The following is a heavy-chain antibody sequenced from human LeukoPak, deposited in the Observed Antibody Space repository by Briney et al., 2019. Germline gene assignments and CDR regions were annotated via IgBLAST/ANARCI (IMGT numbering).Heavy chain of an antibody. J-gene: IGHJ5*02. V-gene: IGHV4-34*01. CDR1: GGSISSYY. D-gene: IGHD2-2*01. Sequence: SETLSLTCTVSGGSISSYYWSWIRQPPGKGLEWIGEINHSGSTNYNPSLKSRVTISVDTSKNQFSLKLSSVTAADTAVYYCARGKGVVVVPAATPGYLFDPWGQGTLVTVSS. CDR3: ARGKGVVVVPAATPGYLFDP. CDR2: INHSGST.